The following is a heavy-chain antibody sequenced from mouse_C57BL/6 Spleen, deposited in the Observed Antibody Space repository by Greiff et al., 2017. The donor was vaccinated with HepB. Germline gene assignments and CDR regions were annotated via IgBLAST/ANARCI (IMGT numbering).Heavy chain of an antibody. Sequence: QVTLKESGPGILQSSQTLSLTCSFSGFSLSTSGMGVSWIRQPSGKGLEWLAHIYWDDDKRYNPSLKSRLTISKDTSRNQVFLKITSVDTADTATYYCARNDGYYPLYAMDYWGQGTSVTVSS. CDR3: ARNDGYYPLYAMDY. CDR1: GFSLSTSGMG. V-gene: IGHV8-12*01. J-gene: IGHJ4*01. D-gene: IGHD2-3*01. CDR2: IYWDDDK.